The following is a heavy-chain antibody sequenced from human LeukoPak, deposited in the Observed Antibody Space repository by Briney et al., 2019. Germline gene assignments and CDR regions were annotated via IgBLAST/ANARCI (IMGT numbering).Heavy chain of an antibody. Sequence: GASVTVSCKASGYTFTSYYMHWVRQAPGQGLEWMGIINPSGGSTSYAQKFQGRVTMTRDMSTSTVYMELSSLRSEDTAVYYCARVDGSGGYFDYWGQGTLVTVSS. V-gene: IGHV1-46*01. CDR2: INPSGGST. J-gene: IGHJ4*02. CDR3: ARVDGSGGYFDY. CDR1: GYTFTSYY. D-gene: IGHD3-10*01.